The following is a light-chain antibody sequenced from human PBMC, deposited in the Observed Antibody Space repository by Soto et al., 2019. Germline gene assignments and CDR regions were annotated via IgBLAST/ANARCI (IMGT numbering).Light chain of an antibody. CDR1: NSDVGTYNY. CDR2: DVT. Sequence: QSVLTQPRSVSGSPGQSVTISCTGTNSDVGTYNYVSWYQQHPSKAPKLIIYDVTKRPSGVPDRFSGSKSGNTASLIISGLQAADEAEYYCCCCSYAGSSSFRVLFGGGTKLTVL. CDR3: CSYAGSSSFRVL. V-gene: IGLV2-11*01. J-gene: IGLJ2*01.